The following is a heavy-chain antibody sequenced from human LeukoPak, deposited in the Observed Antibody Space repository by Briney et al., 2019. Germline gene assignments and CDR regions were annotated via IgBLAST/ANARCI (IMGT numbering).Heavy chain of an antibody. Sequence: PGGSLRLSCAASGFTFSGYWMTWARQAPGKGLEWVANIKEDGSEKYYVDSVKGRFTISRDNAKNSLYLQMNSLRAEDTAVYYCARTPQYDRRDYYRHFDYWGQGTLVTVSS. J-gene: IGHJ4*02. CDR2: IKEDGSEK. D-gene: IGHD3-22*01. V-gene: IGHV3-7*01. CDR3: ARTPQYDRRDYYRHFDY. CDR1: GFTFSGYW.